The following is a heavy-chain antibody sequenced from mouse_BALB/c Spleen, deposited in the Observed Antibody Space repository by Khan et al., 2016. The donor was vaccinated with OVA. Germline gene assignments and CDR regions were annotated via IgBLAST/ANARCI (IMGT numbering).Heavy chain of an antibody. D-gene: IGHD1-2*01. CDR1: GFSLTDYG. Sequence: QMQLEESGPGLVAPSQSLSITCTVSGFSLTDYGINWVRQPPGKGLEWLGMIWGDGSTDYNSALKSRLSISKDNSKSQVFLKMNSLQTDDSARYXCARELRLGGFAYWGQGTLATVSA. V-gene: IGHV2-6-7*01. J-gene: IGHJ3*01. CDR2: IWGDGST. CDR3: ARELRLGGFAY.